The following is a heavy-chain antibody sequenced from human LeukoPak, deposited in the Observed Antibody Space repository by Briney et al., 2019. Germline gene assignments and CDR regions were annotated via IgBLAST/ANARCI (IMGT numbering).Heavy chain of an antibody. CDR1: GFTFSSYS. CDR2: ISSSGSSI. V-gene: IGHV3-48*04. D-gene: IGHD6-13*01. J-gene: IGHJ5*02. CDR3: AKDLGAYSSSWYGFDP. Sequence: GGSLRLSCAASGFTFSSYSMNWVRQAPGKGLEWVSYISSSGSSIYYADSVKGRFTISRDNAKNSLYLQMNSLRAEDTAVYYCAKDLGAYSSSWYGFDPWGQGTLVTVSS.